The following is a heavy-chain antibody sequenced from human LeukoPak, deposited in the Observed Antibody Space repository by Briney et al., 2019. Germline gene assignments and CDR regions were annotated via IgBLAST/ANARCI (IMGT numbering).Heavy chain of an antibody. Sequence: LETLSLTCGVSGGSISTTNWWTWVRQPPGEGLEWIGEVHLSGRTHYNPSLESRVTMSVDMSENHISLRLTSVTAADTAVYYCAREGGPYRPLDYSGQGTLVTVSS. J-gene: IGHJ4*02. CDR1: GGSISTTNW. V-gene: IGHV4-4*02. CDR3: AREGGPYRPLDY. CDR2: VHLSGRT.